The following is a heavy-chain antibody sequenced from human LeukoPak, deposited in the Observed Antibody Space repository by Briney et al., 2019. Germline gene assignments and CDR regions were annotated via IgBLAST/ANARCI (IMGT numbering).Heavy chain of an antibody. J-gene: IGHJ6*02. Sequence: GGSLRLSCSASGFIFSTYTMYWVRQAPGKGLENLSVINGDGRTAYYADSVKGRFTISRDNSKNTLFLQVNSLRAEDTAVYYCAKVRTYFYHGLDVWGQGTTVTVSS. CDR1: GFIFSTYT. CDR2: INGDGRTA. V-gene: IGHV3-64*04. CDR3: AKVRTYFYHGLDV. D-gene: IGHD1-14*01.